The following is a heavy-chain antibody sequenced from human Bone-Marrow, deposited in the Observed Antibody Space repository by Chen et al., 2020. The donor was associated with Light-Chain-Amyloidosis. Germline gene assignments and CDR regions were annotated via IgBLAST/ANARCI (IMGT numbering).Heavy chain of an antibody. CDR2: IWYDGSNK. CDR1: GFTFSSYG. J-gene: IGHJ3*02. D-gene: IGHD3-3*01. V-gene: IGHV3-33*01. CDR3: ARDRVVRFLGPGFDI. Sequence: QVQLVESGGGVVQPGRSLRLSCAASGFTFSSYGMHWVRQAPGKGLEWVGVIWYDGSNKYYADSVKGLFTISRDNSKNTLYLQMNSLRAEDTAVYYCARDRVVRFLGPGFDIWGQGTMVTVSS.